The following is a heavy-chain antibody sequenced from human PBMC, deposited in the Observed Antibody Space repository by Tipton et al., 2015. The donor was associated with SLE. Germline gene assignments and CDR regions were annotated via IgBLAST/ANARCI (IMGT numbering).Heavy chain of an antibody. J-gene: IGHJ5*02. Sequence: SLRLSCAASGFIFGSHAMSWVRQATGKGLEWVSAISGRDTSTYYADSVKGRFTISRDNSKNTVYLQMNNLRAEDTAVYYCAKGLAYCSGTSCYNWLDPWGQGTLVTVSS. CDR2: ISGRDTST. CDR3: AKGLAYCSGTSCYNWLDP. CDR1: GFIFGSHA. V-gene: IGHV3-23*01. D-gene: IGHD2-2*01.